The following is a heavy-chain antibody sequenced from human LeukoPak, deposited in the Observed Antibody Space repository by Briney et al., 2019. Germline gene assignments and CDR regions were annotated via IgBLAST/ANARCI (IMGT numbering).Heavy chain of an antibody. CDR1: GFTFSSYW. Sequence: GGPWKLSCAASGFTFSSYWMSWVRQPPGKGLEWVANIKQDGSEKYYVDSVKGRFTISRDNAKNSLYLQMNSLRAEDTAVYYCARDWGSWDHWGQGTLVTVSS. CDR3: ARDWGSWDH. J-gene: IGHJ4*02. V-gene: IGHV3-7*03. D-gene: IGHD6-13*01. CDR2: IKQDGSEK.